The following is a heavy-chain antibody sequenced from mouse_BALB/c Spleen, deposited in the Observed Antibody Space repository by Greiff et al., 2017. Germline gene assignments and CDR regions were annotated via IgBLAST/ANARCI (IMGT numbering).Heavy chain of an antibody. J-gene: IGHJ1*01. CDR3: GYYGYNFDV. D-gene: IGHD1-2*01. CDR1: GYTFTSYY. CDR2: INPSNGGT. V-gene: IGHV1S81*02. Sequence: VKLMESGAELVKPGASVKLSCKASGYTFTSYYMYWVKQRPGQGLEWIGEINPSNGGTNFNEKFKSKATLTVDKSSSTAYMQLSSLTSEDSAVYYCGYYGYNFDVWGAGTTVTVSS.